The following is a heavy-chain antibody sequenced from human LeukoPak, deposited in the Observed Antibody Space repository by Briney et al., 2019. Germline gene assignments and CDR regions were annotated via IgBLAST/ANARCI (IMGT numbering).Heavy chain of an antibody. CDR2: ISWNSGSI. CDR1: GFTFDDYA. Sequence: PGGSLRLSCAASGFTFDDYAMHWVGQAPGKGLEWVSGISWNSGSIGYADSVKGRFTISRDNAKNSLYLQMNSLRAEDTALYYCAKDGFGELHYFDYWGQGTLVTVSS. J-gene: IGHJ4*02. CDR3: AKDGFGELHYFDY. D-gene: IGHD3-10*01. V-gene: IGHV3-9*01.